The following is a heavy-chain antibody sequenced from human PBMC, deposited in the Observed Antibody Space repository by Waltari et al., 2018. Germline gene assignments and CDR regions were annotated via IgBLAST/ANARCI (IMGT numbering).Heavy chain of an antibody. CDR3: ARGKVLPYYYMDV. D-gene: IGHD1-20*01. CDR1: GGSISSYY. CDR2: IYYSGST. J-gene: IGHJ6*03. Sequence: QVQLQESGPGLVKPSETLSLTCTVSGGSISSYYWSWIRQPPGKGLEWIWYIYYSGSTNYNPSLKSRVTISVDTSKNPFSLKLSSVTAADTAVYYCARGKVLPYYYMDVWGKGTTVTVSS. V-gene: IGHV4-59*01.